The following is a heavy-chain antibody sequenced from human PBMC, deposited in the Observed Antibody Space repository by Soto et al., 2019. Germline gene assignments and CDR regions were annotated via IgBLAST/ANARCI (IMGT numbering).Heavy chain of an antibody. D-gene: IGHD1-1*01. Sequence: SETLSLTCAVSGYSISSGLYWGWIRQPPGKGLEWIGTIYRGGITYYNPSLKSRVTISIDTSKNHSSLRLSSVTATDTAVYFCAIGNPDWFDPWGQGTLVTVS. J-gene: IGHJ5*02. CDR3: AIGNPDWFDP. CDR1: GYSISSGLY. CDR2: IYRGGIT. V-gene: IGHV4-38-2*01.